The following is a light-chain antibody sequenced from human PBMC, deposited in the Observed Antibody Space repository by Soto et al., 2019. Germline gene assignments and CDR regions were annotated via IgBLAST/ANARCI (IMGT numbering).Light chain of an antibody. CDR1: QTISSW. CDR3: QQYAGSPRT. V-gene: IGKV1-5*03. CDR2: KAS. Sequence: DIQMTQSPSTLSGSVGDRVTITCRASQTISSWLAWYQQKPGKAPKLLIYKASTLKSGVPSRFSGSGSGTDFTLTINRVEPEDFAVYFCQQYAGSPRTFGQGTKVDI. J-gene: IGKJ1*01.